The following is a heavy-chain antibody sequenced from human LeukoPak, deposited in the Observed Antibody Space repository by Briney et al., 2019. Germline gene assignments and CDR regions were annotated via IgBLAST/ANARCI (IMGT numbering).Heavy chain of an antibody. CDR2: ITGSGAR. CDR1: GFTFNNCA. CDR3: AKHIADYFYYGMGV. V-gene: IGHV3-23*01. J-gene: IGHJ6*02. Sequence: PGGSLRLSCAASGFTFNNCAMNWVRQAPGKGLEWVSSITGSGARYYADSVKGRFTISRDTSKNTLSLQMNSLRADDTAVYYCAKHIADYFYYGMGVWGHGTTVTVSS.